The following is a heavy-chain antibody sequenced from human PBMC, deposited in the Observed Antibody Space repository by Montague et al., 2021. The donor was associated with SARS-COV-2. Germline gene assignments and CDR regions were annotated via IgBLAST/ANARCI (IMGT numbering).Heavy chain of an antibody. CDR2: IYHSGST. CDR1: GYSISSGYY. D-gene: IGHD2-2*01. Sequence: SETLSLTCTVSGYSISSGYYCGWILQPPREGLEWIGSIYHSGSTYYNPSLQSRVTISVDTSKNQFSLKLSSVTAADTAVYYCARSQVCSTTACHFDYWGQGTPVTVSS. CDR3: ARSQVCSTTACHFDY. J-gene: IGHJ4*02. V-gene: IGHV4-38-2*02.